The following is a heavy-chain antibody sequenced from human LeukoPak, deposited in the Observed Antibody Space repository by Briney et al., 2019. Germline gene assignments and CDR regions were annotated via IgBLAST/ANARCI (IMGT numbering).Heavy chain of an antibody. D-gene: IGHD2-8*01. CDR1: GGSFSGYY. CDR2: INHSGST. CDR3: ARVGYGVYGSKRGFDP. Sequence: SETLSLTCAVYGGSFSGYYSSWIRQPPGKGLEWIGEINHSGSTNYNPSLKSRVTISVATSKNQFSLKLSSVPAADTAVYYCARVGYGVYGSKRGFDPWGQGTLVTVSS. V-gene: IGHV4-34*01. J-gene: IGHJ5*02.